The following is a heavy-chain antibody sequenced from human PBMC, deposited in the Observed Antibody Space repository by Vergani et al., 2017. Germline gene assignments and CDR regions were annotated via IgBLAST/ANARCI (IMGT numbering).Heavy chain of an antibody. CDR2: IDPSDSYT. J-gene: IGHJ6*02. CDR3: ARQVAVAGKWWGPYYYYGMDV. CDR1: GYSFTSYW. D-gene: IGHD6-19*01. Sequence: EVQLVQSGAEVKKPGESLRISCKGSGYSFTSYWISWVRQMPGKGLEWMGRIDPSDSYTNYSPSFQGHVTISADKSISTAYLQWSSLKASDTAIYYCARQVAVAGKWWGPYYYYGMDVCGQGTTVTVSS. V-gene: IGHV5-10-1*01.